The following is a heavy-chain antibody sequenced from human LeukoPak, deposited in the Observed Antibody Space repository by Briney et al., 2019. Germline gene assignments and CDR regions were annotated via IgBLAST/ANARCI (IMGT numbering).Heavy chain of an antibody. Sequence: GGSLRLSCTVSGFTFSSFWMSWVRQAPGKGLEWVAVISYDGSNKCYADSVKGRFTISRDNSKNTLYLQMNSLRAEDTAVYYCARGGGLDVWGQGATVTVSS. CDR3: ARGGGLDV. V-gene: IGHV3-30-3*01. J-gene: IGHJ6*02. CDR2: ISYDGSNK. CDR1: GFTFSSFW. D-gene: IGHD3-16*01.